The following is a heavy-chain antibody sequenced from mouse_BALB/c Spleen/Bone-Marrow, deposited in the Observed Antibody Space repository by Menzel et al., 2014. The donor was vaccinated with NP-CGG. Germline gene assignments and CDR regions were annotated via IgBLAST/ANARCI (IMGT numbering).Heavy chain of an antibody. J-gene: IGHJ3*01. Sequence: FQLQQSGAELVKPGASVKLSCTASGFNIKDTYMHWVKQRPEQSLEWIGRIDPANGNTKYDPKFQGKATITADTSSNTAYLQLSSLTSEDTAVYYCARLDLLAYWGQGTLVNVSA. V-gene: IGHV14-3*02. CDR3: ARLDLLAY. CDR1: GFNIKDTY. CDR2: IDPANGNT.